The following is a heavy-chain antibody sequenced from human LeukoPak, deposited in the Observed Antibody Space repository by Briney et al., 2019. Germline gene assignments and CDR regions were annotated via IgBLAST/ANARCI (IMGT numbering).Heavy chain of an antibody. CDR1: GFTFSRFA. CDR2: ISGSGDST. V-gene: IGHV3-23*01. J-gene: IGHJ4*02. CDR3: ATYRRGYHDSSESYYFDF. D-gene: IGHD3-22*01. Sequence: GGSLRLSCAASGFTFSRFAMSWVRQAPGKGLEWVSGISGSGDSTYYADSVKGRFTISRDNSKNTLYLQMNGLRAEDTAVYYCATYRRGYHDSSESYYFDFWGQGTLVTVSS.